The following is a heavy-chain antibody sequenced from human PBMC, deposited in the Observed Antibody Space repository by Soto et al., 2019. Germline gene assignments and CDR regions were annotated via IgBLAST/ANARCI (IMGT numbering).Heavy chain of an antibody. V-gene: IGHV4-59*01. CDR1: GGSISSYY. CDR3: ARGLGGPLDV. CDR2: IYYSGST. Sequence: SETLSLTCTVSGGSISSYYWSWIRQPPGKGLEWIGYIYYSGSTNYNPSLKSRVTISVDTSKNQLSLKLSSVTAADTAVYYCARGLGGPLDVWGQGTTVTVSS. J-gene: IGHJ6*02. D-gene: IGHD3-16*01.